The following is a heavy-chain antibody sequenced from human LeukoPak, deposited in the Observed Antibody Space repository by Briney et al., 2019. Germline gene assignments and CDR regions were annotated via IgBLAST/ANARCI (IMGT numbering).Heavy chain of an antibody. J-gene: IGHJ6*02. CDR1: GFTFINYY. CDR3: ASLGATTIYYYGMDV. D-gene: IGHD1-26*01. Sequence: ASVKVSCKASGFTFINYYMHWVRQAPGQGLEWLGIINLSGGSTHYPQKFQDRVTMTRDTSTSTVYMELSSLRSEDTAVYYCASLGATTIYYYGMDVWGQGTTVTVSS. CDR2: INLSGGST. V-gene: IGHV1-46*01.